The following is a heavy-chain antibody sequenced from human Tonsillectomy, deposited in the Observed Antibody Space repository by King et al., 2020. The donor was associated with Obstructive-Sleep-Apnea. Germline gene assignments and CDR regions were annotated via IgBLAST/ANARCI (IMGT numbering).Heavy chain of an antibody. Sequence: VQLQQWGAGLLKPSETLSLTCAVYGGSFSGYYWSWIRQPPGKGLEWIGEINHSGSTNYNPSLKSRVTISVDTSKNQFSLKLSSVTAADTAVYYCARHAGYSYGTSFDYWGQGTLVTVSS. V-gene: IGHV4-34*01. CDR2: INHSGST. D-gene: IGHD5-18*01. J-gene: IGHJ4*02. CDR3: ARHAGYSYGTSFDY. CDR1: GGSFSGYY.